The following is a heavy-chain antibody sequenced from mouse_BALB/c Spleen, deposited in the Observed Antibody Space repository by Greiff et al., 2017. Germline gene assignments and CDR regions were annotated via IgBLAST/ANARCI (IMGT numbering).Heavy chain of an antibody. CDR1: GYTFTSYW. V-gene: IGHV1-7*01. Sequence: QVQLQQSGAELAKPGASVKMSCKASGYTFTSYWMHWVKQRPGQGLEWIGYINPSTGYTEYNQKFKDKATLTADKSSSTAYMQLSSLTSEDSAVYYCARSPAYFDYWGQGTTLTVSS. D-gene: IGHD1-2*01. CDR3: ARSPAYFDY. J-gene: IGHJ2*01. CDR2: INPSTGYT.